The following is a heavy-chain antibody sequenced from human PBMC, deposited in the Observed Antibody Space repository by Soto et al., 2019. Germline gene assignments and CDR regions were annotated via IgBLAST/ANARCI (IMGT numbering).Heavy chain of an antibody. CDR2: IYYNGNT. Sequence: QVQLQESGPGLVKPSQTLSLSCSVSGGSISSRDYYWSWIRPHPEKGLEWIGSIYYNGNTYYNPSLKSRVTVSSDTSMNEFSLKLTSVTAADTAVYYCARDKGGAALKGSGMDVWGQGTTVTVSS. CDR3: ARDKGGAALKGSGMDV. D-gene: IGHD3-10*01. J-gene: IGHJ6*02. V-gene: IGHV4-31*03. CDR1: GGSISSRDYY.